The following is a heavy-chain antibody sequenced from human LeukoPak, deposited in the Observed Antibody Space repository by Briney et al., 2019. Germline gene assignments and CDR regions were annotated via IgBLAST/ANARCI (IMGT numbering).Heavy chain of an antibody. CDR3: ASGYCSSTSCYNYGMDV. Sequence: ASVKVSCKASGGTFSSYIISWVRQAPGQGLEWMGRIIPILGIANYAQKFQGRVTITADKSTSTAYMELSSLRSEDTAVYYCASGYCSSTSCYNYGMDVWGQGTTVTVSS. CDR1: GGTFSSYI. V-gene: IGHV1-69*02. J-gene: IGHJ6*02. CDR2: IIPILGIA. D-gene: IGHD2-2*02.